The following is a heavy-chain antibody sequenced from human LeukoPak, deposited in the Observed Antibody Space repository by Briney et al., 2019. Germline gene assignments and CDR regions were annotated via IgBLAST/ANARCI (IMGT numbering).Heavy chain of an antibody. V-gene: IGHV3-30-3*01. Sequence: PGRSLRLSCAASGFTFSSYAMHWVRQAPGEGLEWVAVISYDGSNKYYADSVKGRFTISRDNSKNTLYLQMNSLRAEDTAVYYCARGLGYCSSTSCYTEGYYFDYWGQGTLVTVSS. CDR1: GFTFSSYA. D-gene: IGHD2-2*02. J-gene: IGHJ4*02. CDR3: ARGLGYCSSTSCYTEGYYFDY. CDR2: ISYDGSNK.